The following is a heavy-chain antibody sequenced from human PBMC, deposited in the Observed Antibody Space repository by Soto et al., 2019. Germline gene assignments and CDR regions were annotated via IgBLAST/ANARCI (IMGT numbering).Heavy chain of an antibody. Sequence: PGGSLRLSCAAPGFNFRKFAMSWVRQAPGKGLEWVSGMSERSGPPLYADSVKGRFTISRDNSKSTLYLEMNNLRPEDTAVYYCAKDQDNTDYYWIFDLWGRGTPVTVS. V-gene: IGHV3-23*01. CDR1: GFNFRKFA. CDR3: AKDQDNTDYYWIFDL. CDR2: MSERSGPP. J-gene: IGHJ2*01. D-gene: IGHD4-17*01.